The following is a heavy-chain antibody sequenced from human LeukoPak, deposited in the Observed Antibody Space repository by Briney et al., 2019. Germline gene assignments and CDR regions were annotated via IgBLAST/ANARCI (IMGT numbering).Heavy chain of an antibody. D-gene: IGHD3-22*01. Sequence: PSETLSLTCAVYGGSFSGYYWTWIRQPAGKELEWIGRIHTTGRTNYNPSLKSRVYISVDTSKNQFSLELSSLTAADTAVYYCARGGGVYYYDSSGYYDYWGQGTLVTVSS. CDR1: GGSFSGYY. CDR3: ARGGGVYYYDSSGYYDY. V-gene: IGHV4-59*10. CDR2: IHTTGRT. J-gene: IGHJ4*02.